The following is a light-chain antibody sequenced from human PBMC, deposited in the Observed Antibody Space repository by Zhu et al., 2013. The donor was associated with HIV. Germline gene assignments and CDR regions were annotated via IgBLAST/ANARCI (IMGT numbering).Light chain of an antibody. CDR2: DAS. V-gene: IGKV3D-15*01. Sequence: EIVMTQSPATLSVSPGERAALSCRASQSVSINLAWYQQKPGQAPRLLIYDASNRATGIPARFSGSGSGTDFTLTITGLEPEDFGMYFCQRFGSSVTWTFGQGTKLEIK. CDR3: QRFGSSVTWT. CDR1: QSVSIN. J-gene: IGKJ1*01.